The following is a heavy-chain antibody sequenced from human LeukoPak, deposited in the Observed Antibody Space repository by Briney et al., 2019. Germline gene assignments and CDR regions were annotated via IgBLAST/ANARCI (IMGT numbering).Heavy chain of an antibody. J-gene: IGHJ4*02. CDR1: GGSIRGYY. CDR2: AYYSRST. D-gene: IGHD6-6*01. V-gene: IGHV4-59*12. Sequence: SETLSLTCTVSGGSIRGYYWSWMRQSPGKGLEWIGYAYYSRSTNYNPSLKSRVTISVDTSKNQFSLKLSSVTAADTAVYYCARWGYSSSHYWGQGTLVTVSS. CDR3: ARWGYSSSHY.